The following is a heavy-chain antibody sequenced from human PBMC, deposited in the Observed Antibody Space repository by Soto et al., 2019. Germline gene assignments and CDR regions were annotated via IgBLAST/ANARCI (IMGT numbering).Heavy chain of an antibody. Sequence: EVQLVESGGGLVKPGGSLRLSCAASGFTVSNAWMSWVRQAPGKGLEWVGRIKSKTDGGTTDYAAPVKGRFTISRDDSKNTLYLQMNSLKTEDTAVYYCTSLRFLEWLLYYMDVWGKGTTVTVSS. CDR1: GFTVSNAW. CDR3: TSLRFLEWLLYYMDV. J-gene: IGHJ6*03. D-gene: IGHD3-3*01. CDR2: IKSKTDGGTT. V-gene: IGHV3-15*01.